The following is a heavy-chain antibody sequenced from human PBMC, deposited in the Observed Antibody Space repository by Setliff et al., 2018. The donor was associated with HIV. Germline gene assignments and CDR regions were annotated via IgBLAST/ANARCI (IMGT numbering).Heavy chain of an antibody. J-gene: IGHJ4*02. V-gene: IGHV1-18*01. Sequence: GASVKVSCKTSGDLFTSYAFNWVRQAPGQGLEWMGWINTYNGHTNYAEKFQDRVTMTTDTSTSTAYMELRSLRSDDTAVYYCARVLWPYSSSRFDYWGQGTLVTVSS. D-gene: IGHD6-6*01. CDR3: ARVLWPYSSSRFDY. CDR1: GDLFTSYA. CDR2: INTYNGHT.